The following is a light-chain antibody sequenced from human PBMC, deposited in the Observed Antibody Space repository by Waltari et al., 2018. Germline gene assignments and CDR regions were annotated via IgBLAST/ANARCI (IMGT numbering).Light chain of an antibody. CDR3: CSYTRSSTLL. CDR2: EVS. J-gene: IGLJ2*01. CDR1: SSDVGTYNL. Sequence: QSALTQPASVSGSPGPSVPLTCTGTSSDVGTYNLVSWYQLHPGKAPKLMTYEVSQRPSGVSSRFSGSKSGNTASLTISGLQAEDEADYYCCSYTRSSTLLFGGGTKLTVL. V-gene: IGLV2-23*02.